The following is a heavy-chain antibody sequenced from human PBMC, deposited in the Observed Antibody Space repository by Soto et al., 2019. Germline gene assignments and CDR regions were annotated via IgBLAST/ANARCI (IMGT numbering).Heavy chain of an antibody. V-gene: IGHV3-11*06. CDR2: ISSSSVYT. D-gene: IGHD2-2*01. J-gene: IGHJ4*02. Sequence: QVQLVESGGGLVKPGGSLRLSCAASGFTFSDYYMSWIRQAPGKGLEWVSYISSSSVYTNYADSVKGRFTISRDNAKKSLYLQMNSLRAEDTAVYYCARDGGKYCSGTSCYFFDYWGQGTLVTVSS. CDR1: GFTFSDYY. CDR3: ARDGGKYCSGTSCYFFDY.